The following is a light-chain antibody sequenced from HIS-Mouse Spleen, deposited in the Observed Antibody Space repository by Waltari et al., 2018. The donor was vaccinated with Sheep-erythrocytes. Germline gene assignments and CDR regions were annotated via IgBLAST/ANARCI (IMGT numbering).Light chain of an antibody. Sequence: EIVLTQSPATLSLSPGERATLSCRASQSVSSYLAWSQQKPGQAPRLLIYDASNRATGIPARFSGSGSGTDFTLTISSLEPEDFAVYYCQQRSNWPQPWTFGQGTKVEIK. V-gene: IGKV3-11*01. CDR1: QSVSSY. CDR2: DAS. CDR3: QQRSNWPQPWT. J-gene: IGKJ1*01.